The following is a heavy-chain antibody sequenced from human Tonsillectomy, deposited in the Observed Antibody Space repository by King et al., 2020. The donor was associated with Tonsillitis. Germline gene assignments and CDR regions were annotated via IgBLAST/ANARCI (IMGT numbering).Heavy chain of an antibody. Sequence: VQLQESGPGLVKPSETLSLTCAVSGYSISSGYYWGWIRQPPGKGLEWIGSIYHSGSTYYNPSLKSRVTISVDTSKNQFSLKLSSVTAADTAVYYRARGSGSYGHWGQGTLVTVSS. J-gene: IGHJ4*02. D-gene: IGHD1-26*01. CDR3: ARGSGSYGH. CDR1: GYSISSGYY. V-gene: IGHV4-38-2*01. CDR2: IYHSGST.